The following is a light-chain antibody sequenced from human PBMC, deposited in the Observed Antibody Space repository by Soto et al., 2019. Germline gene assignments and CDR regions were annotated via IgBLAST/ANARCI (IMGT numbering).Light chain of an antibody. V-gene: IGKV1-39*01. CDR2: AAS. CDR3: QQSYSTPFWT. J-gene: IGKJ1*01. Sequence: DIQMTQSPSSLSASVGDRVTITCRASQSISSYLNWYQQKPGKAPKLLIYAASSLQSGVPSRFSGSGSGTDFTLIISSLQPEDFATYYCQQSYSTPFWTFGQGTKVEIK. CDR1: QSISSY.